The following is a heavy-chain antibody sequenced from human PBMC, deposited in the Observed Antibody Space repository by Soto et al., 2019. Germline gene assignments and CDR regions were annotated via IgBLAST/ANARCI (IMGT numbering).Heavy chain of an antibody. V-gene: IGHV1-69*01. Sequence: QVQLVQSGAEVKKPGSSVKVSCKASGGTFSSYAISWVRQAPGQGLEWMGGIIPIFGTANYEQKFQGRVTIHADESTRTAYMELSSLRSEDTAVYYCARSIAAAGTRGGYYYGMDVWGQGTTVTVSS. D-gene: IGHD6-13*01. J-gene: IGHJ6*02. CDR1: GGTFSSYA. CDR3: ARSIAAAGTRGGYYYGMDV. CDR2: IIPIFGTA.